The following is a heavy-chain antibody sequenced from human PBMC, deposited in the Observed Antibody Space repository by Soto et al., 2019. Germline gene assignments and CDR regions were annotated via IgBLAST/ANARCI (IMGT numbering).Heavy chain of an antibody. CDR2: IYYGGST. D-gene: IGHD7-27*01. Sequence: PSETLSLTCTVSGDSISTDCWSWIRQSPGKGLEWIGFIYYGGSTNYHPSLKSRVTISVDTPKNQFSLKLRSVTAADTAVYYCAKNWNWGSLVHWGQGTLVTSPQ. J-gene: IGHJ4*02. CDR3: AKNWNWGSLVH. V-gene: IGHV4-59*08. CDR1: GDSISTDC.